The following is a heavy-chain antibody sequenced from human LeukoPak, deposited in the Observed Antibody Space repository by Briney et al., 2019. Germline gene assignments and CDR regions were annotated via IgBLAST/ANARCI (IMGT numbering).Heavy chain of an antibody. Sequence: PGGSLRLSCAASGFTFSSYWMSWVRQAPGKGLEWVANIKQDGSEKYYVDSVKGRFTISRDNAKISLYLQMNSLRAEDSAVYYCARDSYCSTTSCHGRLGRIDSWGQGTLVTVSS. D-gene: IGHD2-2*01. V-gene: IGHV3-7*01. CDR3: ARDSYCSTTSCHGRLGRIDS. J-gene: IGHJ4*02. CDR2: IKQDGSEK. CDR1: GFTFSSYW.